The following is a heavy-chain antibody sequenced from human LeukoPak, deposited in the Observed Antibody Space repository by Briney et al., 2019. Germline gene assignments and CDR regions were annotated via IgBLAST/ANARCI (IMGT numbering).Heavy chain of an antibody. V-gene: IGHV4-34*01. CDR2: INHGGST. CDR1: GGSISNYY. D-gene: IGHD6-19*01. Sequence: SETLSLTCTVSGGSISNYYWSWIRQPPGKGLEWIGEINHGGSTNYNPSLKSRVTISVDTSKNQFSLKLSSVTAADTAVYYCARGRSGWQFDYWGQGTLVTVSS. J-gene: IGHJ4*02. CDR3: ARGRSGWQFDY.